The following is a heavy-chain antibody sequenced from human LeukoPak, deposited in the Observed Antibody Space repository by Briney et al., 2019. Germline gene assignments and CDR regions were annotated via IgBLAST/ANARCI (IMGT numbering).Heavy chain of an antibody. D-gene: IGHD6-6*01. J-gene: IGHJ4*02. Sequence: GGSLRLSCTASGFTFSTYAMSWVRQAPGKGLEWFSATTGGGDDTYYADSVKGRSTISRDNSKNTLYLQMNSLRVEDTAVYYCAKGSSSSRPYYFDCWGQGALVTVSS. V-gene: IGHV3-23*01. CDR3: AKGSSSSRPYYFDC. CDR2: TTGGGDDT. CDR1: GFTFSTYA.